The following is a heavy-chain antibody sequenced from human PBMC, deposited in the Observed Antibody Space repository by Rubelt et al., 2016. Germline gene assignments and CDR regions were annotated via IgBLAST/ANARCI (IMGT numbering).Heavy chain of an antibody. CDR3: AKVGAHYDILTGYYPYYYYYYMDV. D-gene: IGHD3-9*01. CDR2: ISGSGGST. Sequence: EVQLLESGGGLVQPGGSLRLSCAASGFTFSSYAMSWVRQAPGKGLEWVSAISGSGGSTYYADSVKGRFTISRDNSKNTLYLQRNSLRAEDTAVYYFAKVGAHYDILTGYYPYYYYYYMDVWGKGTTVTVSS. J-gene: IGHJ6*03. CDR1: GFTFSSYA. V-gene: IGHV3-23*01.